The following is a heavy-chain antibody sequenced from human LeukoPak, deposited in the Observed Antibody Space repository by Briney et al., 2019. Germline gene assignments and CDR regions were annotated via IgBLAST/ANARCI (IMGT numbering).Heavy chain of an antibody. CDR1: GYTFTSYD. CDR3: VRRNFGSPRWFDP. J-gene: IGHJ5*02. CDR2: MNPNSGNT. Sequence: ASVKVSCKASGYTFTSYDINWVRQATGQGLEWMGWMNPNSGNTGYAQKFQGRLTISRDTSISTAYMELSSLSSEDTAVYYCVRRNFGSPRWFDPWGQGTLVTVSP. D-gene: IGHD1-7*01. V-gene: IGHV1-8*03.